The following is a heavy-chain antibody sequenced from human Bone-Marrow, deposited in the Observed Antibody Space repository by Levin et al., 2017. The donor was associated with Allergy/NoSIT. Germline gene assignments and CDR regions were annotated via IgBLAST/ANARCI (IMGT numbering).Heavy chain of an antibody. V-gene: IGHV3-74*03. J-gene: IGHJ4*02. CDR1: TFNFRTYW. D-gene: IGHD3-3*01. CDR3: ARDEDFWSGYGL. CDR2: INSDGSST. Sequence: GGSLRLSCETSTFNFRTYWIHWVRQAPGKGLVWVSRINSDGSSTTYADSVKGRFTISRDNAKGTVYLQMNSLRVDDTAVYYCARDEDFWSGYGLWGQGTAVTVSS.